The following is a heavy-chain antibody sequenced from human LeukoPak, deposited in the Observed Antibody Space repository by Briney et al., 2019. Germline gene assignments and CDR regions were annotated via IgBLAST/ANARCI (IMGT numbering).Heavy chain of an antibody. V-gene: IGHV3-23*01. CDR1: GFTLSSYA. Sequence: PGGSLRVPCAASGFTLSSYAMSWVRQAPGKGLEWVSTISGSATYTYYSDSVKGRFTISRDNSKSTLYLQMNSLRAEDSAVYYCAKMGEFMGTSSRSSFDHWGQGTLVTVSS. J-gene: IGHJ4*02. D-gene: IGHD3-16*01. CDR3: AKMGEFMGTSSRSSFDH. CDR2: ISGSATYT.